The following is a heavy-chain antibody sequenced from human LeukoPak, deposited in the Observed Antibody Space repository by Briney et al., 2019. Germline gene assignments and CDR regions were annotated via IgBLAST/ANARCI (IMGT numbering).Heavy chain of an antibody. J-gene: IGHJ6*04. D-gene: IGHD3-10*01. CDR2: IYHSGST. Sequence: SETLSLTCTVSGYSISSGYYWGWIRQPPGKGMEWIGSIYHSGSTYYNPSLKSRVTISVDTSKNQFSLKLSSVTAADTAVYYCARGRGTYYYGSGSYWDVWGKGTTVTVSS. CDR1: GYSISSGYY. V-gene: IGHV4-38-2*02. CDR3: ARGRGTYYYGSGSYWDV.